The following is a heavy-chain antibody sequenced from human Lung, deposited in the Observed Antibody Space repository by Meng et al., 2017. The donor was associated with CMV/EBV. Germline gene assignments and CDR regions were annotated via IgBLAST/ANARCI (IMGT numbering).Heavy chain of an antibody. CDR1: GYTSSNYA. CDR3: ARDFKRRRVILGTVGGGHYGLDV. CDR2: IIPTLGVK. D-gene: IGHD3/OR15-3a*01. Sequence: GGSLRLSCKAPGYTSSNYAISWVRQAPGQGLEWMGGIIPTLGVKNYAQRFQGRLTITADKTTSTAYMALSSLRSEDTAVYHCARDFKRRRVILGTVGGGHYGLDVWGQGTTVTVSS. V-gene: IGHV1-69*10. J-gene: IGHJ6*02.